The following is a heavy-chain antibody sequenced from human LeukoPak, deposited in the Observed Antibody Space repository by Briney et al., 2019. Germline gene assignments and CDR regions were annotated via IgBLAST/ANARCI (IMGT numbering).Heavy chain of an antibody. Sequence: PGGSLRLSCAASGFIFSNYRMTWVRQAPGKGLEWVAHIRQGGSERHYVDSVKDRFTISRDNAKNSLDLQMDSLRAEDTAVYYCARDWGSTGYDLYDSWGQGTLVTVS. D-gene: IGHD5-12*01. CDR3: ARDWGSTGYDLYDS. J-gene: IGHJ4*02. V-gene: IGHV3-7*01. CDR1: GFIFSNYR. CDR2: IRQGGSER.